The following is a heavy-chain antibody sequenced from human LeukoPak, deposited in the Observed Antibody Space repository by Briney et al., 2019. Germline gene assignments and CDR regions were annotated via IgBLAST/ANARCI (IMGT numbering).Heavy chain of an antibody. CDR3: ARGIVVGRNWFDP. J-gene: IGHJ5*02. V-gene: IGHV3-23*01. D-gene: IGHD2-2*01. CDR1: GFTFSSSS. Sequence: GGSLRLSCAASGFTFSSSSMSWVRQAPGKGLEWVSVISGSGGSTDYADSVKGRFTISRDNAKNTLYLQMNSLRAEDTAVYYCARGIVVGRNWFDPWGQGTLVTVSS. CDR2: ISGSGGST.